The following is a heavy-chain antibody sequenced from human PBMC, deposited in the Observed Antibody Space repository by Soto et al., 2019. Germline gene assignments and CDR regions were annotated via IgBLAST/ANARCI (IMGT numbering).Heavy chain of an antibody. CDR1: GFTFSSYE. Sequence: GGSLRLSCAASGFTFSSYEMNWVRQAPGKGLEWVSYISSSGSTIYYADSVKGRYTISRDNAKNSLYLQMNSLRAEDAAVYFCASHGELLYDFDYWGQGTLVTVSS. CDR3: ASHGELLYDFDY. CDR2: ISSSGSTI. D-gene: IGHD1-26*01. J-gene: IGHJ4*02. V-gene: IGHV3-48*03.